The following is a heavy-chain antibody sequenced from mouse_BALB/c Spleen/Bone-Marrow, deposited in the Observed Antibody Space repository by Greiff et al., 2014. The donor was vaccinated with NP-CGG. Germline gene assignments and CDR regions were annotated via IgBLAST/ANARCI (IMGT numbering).Heavy chain of an antibody. CDR2: INPSNGRT. Sequence: VQLQQSGAELVKPGASVKLSCKASGYTFTSYWMHWVKQRPGQGLEWIGEINPSNGRTNYNEKFKSKATLTVDKSSSTAYMQLSSLTSEDSAVYYCARGGRYDERTWFAYWGQWTLVTVSA. J-gene: IGHJ3*01. CDR3: ARGGRYDERTWFAY. CDR1: GYTFTSYW. V-gene: IGHV1S81*02. D-gene: IGHD2-14*01.